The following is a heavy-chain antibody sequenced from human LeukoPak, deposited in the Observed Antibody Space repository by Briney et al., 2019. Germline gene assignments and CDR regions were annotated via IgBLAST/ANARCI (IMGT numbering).Heavy chain of an antibody. CDR3: ARLDGGFLEYLSFDY. V-gene: IGHV4-39*01. Sequence: SETLSLTCTVSGGSISSDGYYWGWIRQPPGKGLQWIGSIYYGGTTYYNPSLKSRVTISIDTSKKQFSLKLSSVTAADTAVYYCARLDGGFLEYLSFDYWGQGTLVTVSS. D-gene: IGHD3-3*01. CDR1: GGSISSDGYY. CDR2: IYYGGTT. J-gene: IGHJ4*02.